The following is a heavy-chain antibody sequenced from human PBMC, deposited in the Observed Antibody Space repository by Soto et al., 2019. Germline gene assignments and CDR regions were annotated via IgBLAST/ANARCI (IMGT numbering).Heavy chain of an antibody. J-gene: IGHJ5*02. CDR3: ARGLGP. D-gene: IGHD3-10*01. CDR2: IYYTGST. Sequence: PSETLSLTCTVSGGSISSPHDCWAWIRQSPGRGLEWIASIYYTGSTYHNPSLKSRITISVDRSKNQFSLKLNSVTAADTAVYYCARGLGPWGQGTLVTVSS. CDR1: GGSISSPHDC. V-gene: IGHV4-39*07.